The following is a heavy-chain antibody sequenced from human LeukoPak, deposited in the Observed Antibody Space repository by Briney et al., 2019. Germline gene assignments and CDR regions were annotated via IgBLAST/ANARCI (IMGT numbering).Heavy chain of an antibody. CDR1: GFTFSSYA. CDR2: ISGSGGGT. CDR3: AKANMVRGVTLKFDY. V-gene: IGHV3-23*01. D-gene: IGHD3-10*01. Sequence: PGGSLRLSCPASGFTFSSYAMTWVRQAPGKGLEWVSAISGSGGGTYYADSVKGRFTISRDNSKNTLYLQMNSLRAEDTAVYYCAKANMVRGVTLKFDYWGQGTLVTVSS. J-gene: IGHJ4*02.